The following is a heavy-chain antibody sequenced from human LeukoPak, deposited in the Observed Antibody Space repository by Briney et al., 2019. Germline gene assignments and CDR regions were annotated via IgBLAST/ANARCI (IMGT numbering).Heavy chain of an antibody. CDR1: GFTFSSYA. CDR2: ISYDGGNK. D-gene: IGHD3-10*01. CDR3: ARPQYGSGSIYSKDFDY. Sequence: GGSLRLSCAASGFTFSSYAMHWVRQAPGKGLEWVAVISYDGGNKNYADSVKGRFTISRDNSKNTLYVQMNSLRTEDTAVYYCARPQYGSGSIYSKDFDYWGQGTLVTVSS. J-gene: IGHJ4*02. V-gene: IGHV3-30-3*01.